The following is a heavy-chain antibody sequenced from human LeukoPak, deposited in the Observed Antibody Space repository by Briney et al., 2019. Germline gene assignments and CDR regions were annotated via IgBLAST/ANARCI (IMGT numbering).Heavy chain of an antibody. Sequence: SETLSLTCTVSGDSIISYYWSWIRQPPGKGLEWIGYIYDSGSTNYNPSLKSRVTISLDTSKNRFSLKLSSVTAADTAVYYCARYQAAGWYDPWGQGTLVTVSS. CDR2: IYDSGST. CDR3: ARYQAAGWYDP. CDR1: GDSIISYY. V-gene: IGHV4-59*01. D-gene: IGHD2-2*01. J-gene: IGHJ5*02.